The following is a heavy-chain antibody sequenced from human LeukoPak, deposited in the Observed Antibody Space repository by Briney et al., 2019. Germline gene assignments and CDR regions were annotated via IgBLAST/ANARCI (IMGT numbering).Heavy chain of an antibody. CDR3: ARDSRHYYDTSGYHHYFDY. D-gene: IGHD3-22*01. CDR2: IIPIFGTT. Sequence: GASVKVSCKASGGTFSSYAISWVRQAPGQGLEWMGGIIPIFGTTNYAQKFQGRVTITADESTSTAYMELSSLRSDDTAVYYCARDSRHYYDTSGYHHYFDYWGQGTLGTVSS. CDR1: GGTFSSYA. J-gene: IGHJ4*02. V-gene: IGHV1-69*01.